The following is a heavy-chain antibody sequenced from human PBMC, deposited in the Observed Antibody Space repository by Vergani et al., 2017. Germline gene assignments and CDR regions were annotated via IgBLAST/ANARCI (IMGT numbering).Heavy chain of an antibody. CDR3: ARAGVTGTPHDAFDS. CDR2: INPNSGGT. V-gene: IGHV1-2*02. J-gene: IGHJ3*02. D-gene: IGHD1-7*01. CDR1: GYTFTGYY. Sequence: QVQMVQSGAEVKKPGASVKVSCKASGYTFTGYYMHWVRQAPGQGLEWVGWINPNSGGTNYAQKFQGRVTMTRDTSISTAYMELSRLRSDDTAVYYCARAGVTGTPHDAFDSWSEGTMVTVSS.